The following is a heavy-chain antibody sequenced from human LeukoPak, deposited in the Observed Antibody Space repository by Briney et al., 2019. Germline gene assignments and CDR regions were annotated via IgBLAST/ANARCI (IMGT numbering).Heavy chain of an antibody. CDR2: FYYTGNS. V-gene: IGHV4-59*12. CDR3: ASAPQQYCSGGSCYRYFDY. D-gene: IGHD2-15*01. Sequence: SETLSLTCTVSGGSLSTYYWTWIRQPPGKGLEWIGYFYYTGNSNYNPSLKSRVTMSLDTSKNQFSLKLSSVTAADTAVYYCASAPQQYCSGGSCYRYFDYCGQGTLVTVSS. CDR1: GGSLSTYY. J-gene: IGHJ4*02.